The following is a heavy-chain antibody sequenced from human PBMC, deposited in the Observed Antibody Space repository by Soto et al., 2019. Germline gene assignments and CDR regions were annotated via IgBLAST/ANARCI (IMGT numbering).Heavy chain of an antibody. CDR1: GYTFTAYY. CDR3: ARDRTFDY. V-gene: IGHV1-2*02. Sequence: QVQLVQSGAEVKKPGASVKVSCKASGYTFTAYYMYWVRQAPGQGLEWMGWINPNTGDTHYAQKFQGRVTVTRDTSISTASMELSRLRSDDTAVYYCARDRTFDYWGQGTLVTVSS. J-gene: IGHJ4*02. CDR2: INPNTGDT.